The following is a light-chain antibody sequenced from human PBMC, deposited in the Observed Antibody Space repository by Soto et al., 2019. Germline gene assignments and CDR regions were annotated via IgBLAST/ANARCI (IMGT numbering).Light chain of an antibody. J-gene: IGKJ3*01. CDR1: QSVSSNY. CDR3: QQYGTSPT. CDR2: GAS. V-gene: IGKV3-20*01. Sequence: EIVLTQSPGTLSLSPGERGTLSCRASQSVSSNYLAWYQHKPGQAPRLLIYGASSRATGIPDRFSGSGSGTDFTLTISRLEPEDFAAYYCQQYGTSPTFGPGTKVYIK.